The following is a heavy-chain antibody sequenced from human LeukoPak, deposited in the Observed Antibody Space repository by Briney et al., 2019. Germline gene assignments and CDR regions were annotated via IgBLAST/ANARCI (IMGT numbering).Heavy chain of an antibody. Sequence: ASVKVSCKASGGTFSSYAISWVRQAPGQGLEWMGGIIPIFGTANYAQKFQGRVTITTDESTSTAYMELSSLRSEDTAVYYCARTYCSSTSCYFFDYWGQGTLVTVSS. D-gene: IGHD2-2*01. CDR2: IIPIFGTA. J-gene: IGHJ4*02. V-gene: IGHV1-69*05. CDR1: GGTFSSYA. CDR3: ARTYCSSTSCYFFDY.